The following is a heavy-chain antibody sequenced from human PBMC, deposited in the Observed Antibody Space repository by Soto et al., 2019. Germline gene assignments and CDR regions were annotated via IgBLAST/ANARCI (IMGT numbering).Heavy chain of an antibody. CDR3: ARLWGIADHDS. J-gene: IGHJ5*01. V-gene: IGHV1-69*12. D-gene: IGHD6-13*01. Sequence: QVRLVQSGAEVKKPGSSVKVSCKSSGDIFKTYRVSWLRQAPGQGLEWMGGVIPILGKPMYAQKFQDRLTITADESTRTVFMELTSLISDDTAVYFCARLWGIADHDSWGQGTRVIVSS. CDR2: VIPILGKP. CDR1: GDIFKTYR.